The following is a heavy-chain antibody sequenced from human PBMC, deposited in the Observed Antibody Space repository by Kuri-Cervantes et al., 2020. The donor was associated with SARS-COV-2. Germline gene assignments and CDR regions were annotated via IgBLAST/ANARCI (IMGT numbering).Heavy chain of an antibody. CDR3: VKGGARITNSGVVIANWFDP. D-gene: IGHD3-3*01. CDR2: VNSDGTYT. J-gene: IGHJ5*02. V-gene: IGHV3-74*01. CDR1: EFTFSNYW. Sequence: GGSLRLSCEASEFTFSNYWMHWVRQVPGKGMMWVSCVNSDGTYTNYADSVKGRFTISRDNSRNTLSLQMDSLRAEDTAVYYCVKGGARITNSGVVIANWFDPWGQGTLVTVSS.